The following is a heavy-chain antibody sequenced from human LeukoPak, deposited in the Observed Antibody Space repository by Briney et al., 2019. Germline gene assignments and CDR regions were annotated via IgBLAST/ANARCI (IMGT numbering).Heavy chain of an antibody. J-gene: IGHJ6*03. D-gene: IGHD3-9*01. CDR1: GYTFTGYY. CDR2: SNPNSGCT. Sequence: ASVKVSCKASGYTFTGYYMHWVRQAPGQGLEWMGWSNPNSGCTNYAQKFQGRVTMTRDTSISTAYMELSRLRSDDTAVYYCARAPPKYDILTGYSHYYYYMDVWGKGTTVTVSS. CDR3: ARAPPKYDILTGYSHYYYYMDV. V-gene: IGHV1-2*02.